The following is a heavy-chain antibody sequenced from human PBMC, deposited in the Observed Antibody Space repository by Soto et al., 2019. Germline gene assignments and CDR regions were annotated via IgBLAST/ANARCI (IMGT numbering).Heavy chain of an antibody. D-gene: IGHD3-22*01. CDR3: ARYDSSGYYYGY. Sequence: SETLSLTCTVSGGSISSGDYYWSWIRQPPGKGLEWIGYIYYSGSTYYNPSLKSRVTISVDTSKNQFSLKLSSVTAADTAVYYCARYDSSGYYYGYWGQGTLVTVSS. V-gene: IGHV4-30-4*01. CDR2: IYYSGST. CDR1: GGSISSGDYY. J-gene: IGHJ4*02.